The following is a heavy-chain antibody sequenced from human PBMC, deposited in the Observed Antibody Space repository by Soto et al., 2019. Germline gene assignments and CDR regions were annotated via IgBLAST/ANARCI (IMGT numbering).Heavy chain of an antibody. J-gene: IGHJ6*03. Sequence: QVQLQESGPGLVKPSQTLSLTCTVSVGAISSGGYYLSWILQHPGKGLEWMGYIYYSGSTYYNPSLKRRGTISVDPSKTKCSLKLSAVTGSDTAVYYCARSRDFSSPSGYYPPADYYMAVWGKVTTVTVSS. CDR2: IYYSGST. D-gene: IGHD2-2*01. CDR3: ARSRDFSSPSGYYPPADYYMAV. CDR1: VGAISSGGYY. V-gene: IGHV4-31*03.